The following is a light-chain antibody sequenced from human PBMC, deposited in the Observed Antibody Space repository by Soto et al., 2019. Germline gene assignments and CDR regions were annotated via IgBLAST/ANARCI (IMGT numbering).Light chain of an antibody. Sequence: EIVLTQSPCTLSLSPGERVPLSCRASQGVSSNYLAWYQHNPGQPPRLLIYGASNRATGLPDRFSGSGSATDFPPIISRLPPEDFAVYYRQKYGTPGTFGQGTKVDIK. CDR3: QKYGTPGT. V-gene: IGKV3-20*01. J-gene: IGKJ1*01. CDR2: GAS. CDR1: QGVSSNY.